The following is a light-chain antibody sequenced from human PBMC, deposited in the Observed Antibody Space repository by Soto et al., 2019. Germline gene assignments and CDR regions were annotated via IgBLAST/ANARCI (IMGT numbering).Light chain of an antibody. V-gene: IGKV1-27*01. CDR1: QGIHSY. CDR3: QNYNSAPFT. CDR2: LAS. J-gene: IGKJ2*01. Sequence: DIRMTQSPSSLSASVGDRVTITCRASQGIHSYLAWYQQKPGKVPNFLFYLASTLQSVVPSRFSGSGSGTDFTLTIRSLQPEDVATYYCQNYNSAPFTVGQGTKLEI.